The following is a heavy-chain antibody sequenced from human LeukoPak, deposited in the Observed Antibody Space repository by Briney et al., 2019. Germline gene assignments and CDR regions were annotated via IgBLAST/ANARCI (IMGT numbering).Heavy chain of an antibody. J-gene: IGHJ5*02. CDR1: GGSFSGYY. CDR3: ARDRHGSGSAHSFDP. D-gene: IGHD3-10*01. Sequence: SETLSLTCAVYGGSFSGYYWSWIRQPPGKGLEWIGEINHSGSTNYNPSLKSRVTISVDTSKNQFSLRLISVTAADTAVYYCARDRHGSGSAHSFDPWGQGILVTVSS. V-gene: IGHV4-34*01. CDR2: INHSGST.